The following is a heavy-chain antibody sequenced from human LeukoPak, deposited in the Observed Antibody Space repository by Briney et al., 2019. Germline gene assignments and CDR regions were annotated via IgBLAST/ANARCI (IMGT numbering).Heavy chain of an antibody. D-gene: IGHD6-13*01. V-gene: IGHV1-2*02. Sequence: ASVKVSCKASGYTFTCYYMHWVRQAPGQGLEWMGWINPNSGGTNYAQKFQGRVTMTRDTSISTAYMELSRLRSDDTAVYYCARAGSSSWYHMAYYYYKDVWGKGTTVTVSS. CDR1: GYTFTCYY. CDR3: ARAGSSSWYHMAYYYYKDV. CDR2: INPNSGGT. J-gene: IGHJ6*03.